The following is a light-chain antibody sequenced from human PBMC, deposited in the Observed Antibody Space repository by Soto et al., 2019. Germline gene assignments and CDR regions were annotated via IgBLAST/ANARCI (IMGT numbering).Light chain of an antibody. V-gene: IGKV3-15*01. CDR3: QQYNDWPPT. CDR2: GVS. CDR1: QSVSSN. Sequence: EIVMTQSPATLSVSPGEGATLYCRASQSVSSNLAWYQHKPGQAPRLLIYGVSTRATGLPARFSGSGSETEFTLTISSLQSEDFAIYYCQQYNDWPPTFGQGTKVDIK. J-gene: IGKJ1*01.